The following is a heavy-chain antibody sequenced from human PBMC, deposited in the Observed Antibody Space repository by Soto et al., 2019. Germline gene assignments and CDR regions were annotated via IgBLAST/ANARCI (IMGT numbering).Heavy chain of an antibody. Sequence: SETLSLTCTVSGGSISSSSYYWGWIRQPPGKGLEWIGSIYYSGSTYYNPSLKSRVTISVDTSKNQFSLKLSSVTAADTAVYYCARHAGITGNPGVNYYYGMDVWGQGTTVTVS. CDR2: IYYSGST. CDR3: ARHAGITGNPGVNYYYGMDV. V-gene: IGHV4-39*01. CDR1: GGSISSSSYY. J-gene: IGHJ6*02. D-gene: IGHD1-20*01.